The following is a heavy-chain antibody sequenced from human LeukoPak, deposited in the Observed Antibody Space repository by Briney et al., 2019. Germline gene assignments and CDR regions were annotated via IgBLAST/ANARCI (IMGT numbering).Heavy chain of an antibody. CDR1: GGSISSYY. V-gene: IGHV4-4*07. D-gene: IGHD3-22*01. Sequence: SETLSLTCTVSGGSISSYYWSWIRQPAGKGLESIGHISTSGSTNYNPSLKSRVTISVDKSKNQFSLKLSSVTAADTAVYYCASGVVVITGGFDYWGQGTLVTVSS. CDR2: ISTSGST. CDR3: ASGVVVITGGFDY. J-gene: IGHJ4*02.